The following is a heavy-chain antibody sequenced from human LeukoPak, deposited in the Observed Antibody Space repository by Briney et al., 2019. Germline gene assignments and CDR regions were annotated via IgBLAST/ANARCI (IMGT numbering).Heavy chain of an antibody. D-gene: IGHD6-13*01. Sequence: SETLSLTCTVSGVSISNYYWSWIRQPPGKGLEWIGYIYYSGSTNYNPSLKSRVTISVDTSKNQFSLKLSSVTAADTAVYYCARVYYSSSYDYWYFDLWGRGTLVTVSS. J-gene: IGHJ2*01. V-gene: IGHV4-59*01. CDR3: ARVYYSSSYDYWYFDL. CDR2: IYYSGST. CDR1: GVSISNYY.